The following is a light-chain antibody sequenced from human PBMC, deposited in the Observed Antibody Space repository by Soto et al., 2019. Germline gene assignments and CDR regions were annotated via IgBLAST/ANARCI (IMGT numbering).Light chain of an antibody. CDR3: SSYTSSNTWV. J-gene: IGLJ3*02. Sequence: QSALTQPASVSGSPGQSITISCTGTSSDVGGYNYVSWYQQHPGKAPKVMIYEVSNRPSGGSNRFSGSKSGNTASLTISGLQAEDEADYYCSSYTSSNTWVFGGGTKLTVL. CDR1: SSDVGGYNY. CDR2: EVS. V-gene: IGLV2-14*01.